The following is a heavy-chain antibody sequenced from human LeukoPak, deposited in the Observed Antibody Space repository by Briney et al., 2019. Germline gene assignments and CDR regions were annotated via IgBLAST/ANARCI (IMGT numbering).Heavy chain of an antibody. Sequence: PSETLSLTCAVYGGSFSGYYWSWIRQPPGKGLEWIGEINHSGSTNYNPSLKSRVTISVDTSKNQFSLNLSSVTAADTAVYYCARQARFGVGESAFDIWGQGTMVTVSS. D-gene: IGHD3-10*01. CDR2: INHSGST. J-gene: IGHJ3*02. CDR3: ARQARFGVGESAFDI. CDR1: GGSFSGYY. V-gene: IGHV4-34*01.